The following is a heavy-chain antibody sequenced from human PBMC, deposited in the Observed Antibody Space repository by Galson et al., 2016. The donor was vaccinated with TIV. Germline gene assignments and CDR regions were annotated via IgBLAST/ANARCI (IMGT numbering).Heavy chain of an antibody. Sequence: SVKVSCKASGYTFTRYYIHWVRQAPGQGLEWMGAMNPSGGGTNHAQNFQGRVTLTRDTSTTTVYMELSTLRSEDTAVYYCASGNASRWTFDIWGQETMVTVSS. D-gene: IGHD6-13*01. CDR2: MNPSGGGT. CDR1: GYTFTRYY. J-gene: IGHJ3*02. CDR3: ASGNASRWTFDI. V-gene: IGHV1-46*01.